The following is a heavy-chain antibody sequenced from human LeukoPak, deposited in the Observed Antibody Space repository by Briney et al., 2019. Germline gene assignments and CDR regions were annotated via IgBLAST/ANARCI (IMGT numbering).Heavy chain of an antibody. Sequence: GGSPRLSCAASGFTFSGYAMAWVRQTPGKGLEWVSAITGSGDATYYTDSVKGRFTISRDNSKNTLYLQMNSLRAEDTAVYYCARSSVDSSGYYYYFDYWGQGTLVTVSS. V-gene: IGHV3-23*01. CDR2: ITGSGDAT. CDR1: GFTFSGYA. CDR3: ARSSVDSSGYYYYFDY. J-gene: IGHJ4*02. D-gene: IGHD3-22*01.